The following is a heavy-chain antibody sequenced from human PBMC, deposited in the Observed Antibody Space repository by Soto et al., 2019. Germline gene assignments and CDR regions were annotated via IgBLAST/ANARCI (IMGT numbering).Heavy chain of an antibody. Sequence: GVSLRVSCAAAGFTISSYAMSWVRKAPGKGLEWVSAISGSGGSTYYADSVKGRFTISRDNAKNTLYLQMNSLRAEDTAVYYCARTVREPTYYDFWSGYYNPGNYYYYMDVWGKGTTVTVSS. J-gene: IGHJ6*03. D-gene: IGHD3-3*01. CDR2: ISGSGGST. CDR1: GFTISSYA. CDR3: ARTVREPTYYDFWSGYYNPGNYYYYMDV. V-gene: IGHV3-23*01.